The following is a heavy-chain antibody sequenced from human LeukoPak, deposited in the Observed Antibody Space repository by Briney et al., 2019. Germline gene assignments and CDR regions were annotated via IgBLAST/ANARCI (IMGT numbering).Heavy chain of an antibody. D-gene: IGHD4-11*01. Sequence: GGSLRLSCAASGFTFSDYYMSWIRQAPGKGLEWVSYISSSGGTIYYADSVKGRFTISRDNAKNSLYLQMNSLRAEDTAVYYCARVLHAYLQSTPLNYWGQGTLVTVSS. CDR1: GFTFSDYY. J-gene: IGHJ4*02. V-gene: IGHV3-11*04. CDR2: ISSSGGTI. CDR3: ARVLHAYLQSTPLNY.